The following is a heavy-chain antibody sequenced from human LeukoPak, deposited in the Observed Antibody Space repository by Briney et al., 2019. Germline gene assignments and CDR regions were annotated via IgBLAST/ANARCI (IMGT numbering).Heavy chain of an antibody. Sequence: GSLKIFCQGSGYSFTSYWIGWVRPMPGKGLEWMGIIYPGDSDTRYSPSFQGQVTIAADKSISTAYLQWNSLKASDTAMYYCARGSSGWPFDHWGQGTLVTVSS. CDR3: ARGSSGWPFDH. V-gene: IGHV5-51*01. CDR1: GYSFTSYW. CDR2: IYPGDSDT. J-gene: IGHJ4*02. D-gene: IGHD6-19*01.